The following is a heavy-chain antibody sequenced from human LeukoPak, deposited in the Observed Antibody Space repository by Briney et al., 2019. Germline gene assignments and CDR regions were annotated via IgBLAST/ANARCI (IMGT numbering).Heavy chain of an antibody. Sequence: GGSLRLSCEASGFIFSDYNMNWVRQAPGKGLEWLSFIDSSSSTIYYADSVKGRFAISRDNAKNSLFLQMNSLRAEDTAVYYCAKAHPYYEIPYYFDYWGQGTLVTVSS. J-gene: IGHJ4*02. CDR1: GFIFSDYN. CDR2: IDSSSSTI. D-gene: IGHD3-9*01. V-gene: IGHV3-48*04. CDR3: AKAHPYYEIPYYFDY.